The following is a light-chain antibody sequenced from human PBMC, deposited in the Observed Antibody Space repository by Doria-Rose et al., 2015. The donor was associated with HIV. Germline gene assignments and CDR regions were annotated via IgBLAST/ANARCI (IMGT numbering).Light chain of an antibody. Sequence: TQSPETLSVSPGESATLSCRASQSVSTDLAWYQHKPGQAPRLLIWGASTRATGIPARFSCSGSGTEFTLTISSLQSEDFAIYFCHQYNNWPTFGQGTRLDIK. CDR3: HQYNNWPT. V-gene: IGKV3-15*01. J-gene: IGKJ5*01. CDR2: GAS. CDR1: QSVSTD.